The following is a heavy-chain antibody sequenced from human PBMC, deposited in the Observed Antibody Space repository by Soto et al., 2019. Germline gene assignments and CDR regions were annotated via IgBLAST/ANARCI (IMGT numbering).Heavy chain of an antibody. CDR2: SNPNSGGT. Sequence: QVQLEQSGAEVKKPGSSVKVSCKASGYTFTGYYMHWVRQAPGQGLEGMGWSNPNSGGTNYAQKFKGWVTMTRDTSISTAYMELSRLRSDDTAVYYCARGIAAVGPFFDYWGQGTLVTVSS. J-gene: IGHJ4*02. CDR1: GYTFTGYY. CDR3: ARGIAAVGPFFDY. D-gene: IGHD6-13*01. V-gene: IGHV1-2*04.